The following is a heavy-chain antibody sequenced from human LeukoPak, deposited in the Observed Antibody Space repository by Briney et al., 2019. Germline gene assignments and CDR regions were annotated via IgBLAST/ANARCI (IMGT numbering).Heavy chain of an antibody. CDR2: ISAYNGNT. CDR1: GYSFTSYG. CDR3: ARSDGTRRSHFDY. D-gene: IGHD1-14*01. Sequence: GASVKVSCKASGYSFTSYGISWVRQAPGQGLEWMGWISAYNGNTNYAQKVQGRVTLTTDTSTSTAYMELWSLRSDDTAVYYCARSDGTRRSHFDYWGQGTLVTVSS. J-gene: IGHJ4*02. V-gene: IGHV1-18*01.